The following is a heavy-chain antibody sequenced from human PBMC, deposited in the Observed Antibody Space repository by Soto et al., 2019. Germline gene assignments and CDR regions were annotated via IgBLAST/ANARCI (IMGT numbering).Heavy chain of an antibody. V-gene: IGHV1-3*01. CDR2: INAGNGNT. Sequence: QVQLAQSGAEVKKPGASVKVSCKASGYTFTNYAIHWVRQAPGQGLEWLGWINAGNGNTEYSQKFQGRVTITRDTSATTVYMELSSLTSEDTAVYYCAREFPRVAGVDPWGQGTLVTVSS. J-gene: IGHJ5*02. CDR1: GYTFTNYA. D-gene: IGHD2-15*01. CDR3: AREFPRVAGVDP.